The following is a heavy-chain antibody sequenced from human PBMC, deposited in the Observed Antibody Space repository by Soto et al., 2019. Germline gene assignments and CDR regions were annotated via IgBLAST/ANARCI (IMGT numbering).Heavy chain of an antibody. Sequence: QVQLQESGPGLVKPSQTLSLTCTVSGGSISSGGYYWSWIRQHPGKGLEWIGYIYYSGRTYYNPSLKSRVTISVDTSKNQFSLKLSSVTAADTAVYYCARAFRDCSSTSCYLGPADPWGQGTLVTVSS. J-gene: IGHJ5*02. CDR3: ARAFRDCSSTSCYLGPADP. CDR1: GGSISSGGYY. D-gene: IGHD2-2*01. CDR2: IYYSGRT. V-gene: IGHV4-31*03.